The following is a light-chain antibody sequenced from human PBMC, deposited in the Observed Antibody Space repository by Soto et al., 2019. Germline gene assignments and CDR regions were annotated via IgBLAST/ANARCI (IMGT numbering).Light chain of an antibody. CDR3: QQYGSSPT. Sequence: EIVLTQSPGTLSLSPGERATLSCRSSQSVSSSYLAWYQHKPGQAPRLLIYDVSSRATGIPDRFSGSGSGTDFTITISRLEPEDFAVYYCQQYGSSPTFGQGTKVKIK. CDR2: DVS. J-gene: IGKJ1*01. CDR1: QSVSSSY. V-gene: IGKV3-20*01.